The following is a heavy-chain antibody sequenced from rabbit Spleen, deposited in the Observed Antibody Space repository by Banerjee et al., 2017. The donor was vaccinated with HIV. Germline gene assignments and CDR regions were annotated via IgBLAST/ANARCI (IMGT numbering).Heavy chain of an antibody. V-gene: IGHV1S47*01. CDR3: ARAIVPWLGLTRLDL. Sequence: LEESGGGLVQPEGSLTLTCTASGFTISNKAVMCWVRQAPGKGLEWIGIIYAAKGSTDYASWVNGRFTISSDNAQSTVDLKMTSLTAADTATYFCARAIVPWLGLTRLDLWGPGTLVTVS. D-gene: IGHD4-1*01. J-gene: IGHJ3*01. CDR1: GFTISNKA. CDR2: IYAAKGST.